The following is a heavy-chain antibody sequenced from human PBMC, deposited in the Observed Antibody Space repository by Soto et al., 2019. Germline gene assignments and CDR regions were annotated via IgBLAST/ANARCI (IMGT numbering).Heavy chain of an antibody. V-gene: IGHV3-7*01. J-gene: IGHJ5*02. D-gene: IGHD3-9*01. CDR3: VGVSLTGS. CDR2: IKEDGSDK. CDR1: GFPFSSYW. Sequence: EVHLVDSGGGLVQPGGSLRLSCVASGFPFSSYWMSWVRQAPGKGLEWVANIKEDGSDKYYVDSVKGRFTISRDNAKNSLYLQMSILRVEDTAVYYCVGVSLTGSWGQGTLVAVSS.